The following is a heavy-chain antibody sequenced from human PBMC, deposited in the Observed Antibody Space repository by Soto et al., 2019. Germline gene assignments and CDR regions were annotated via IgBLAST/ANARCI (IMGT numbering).Heavy chain of an antibody. Sequence: LRLSCVGTGLNFDDFAMHWVRQAPGKGLEWVSGITWNSRVLAYADSVKGRFTVSRDNARNSLYLQMDSLRDEDTALYYCAKGRYDFWSPYYFDSWGQGTLVTVSS. CDR1: GLNFDDFA. J-gene: IGHJ4*02. V-gene: IGHV3-9*01. CDR3: AKGRYDFWSPYYFDS. CDR2: ITWNSRVL. D-gene: IGHD3-3*01.